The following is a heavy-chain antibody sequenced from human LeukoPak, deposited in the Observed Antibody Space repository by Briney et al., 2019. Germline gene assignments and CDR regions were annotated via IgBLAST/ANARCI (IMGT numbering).Heavy chain of an antibody. J-gene: IGHJ4*02. D-gene: IGHD5-12*01. Sequence: ASVKVSCKASGYTFTSYDINWVRQATGQGLEWMGWMNPNSGNTGYAQKFQGRVTMTRNTSISTAYMELSSLRSGDTAVYYCARGHYSGYDWIAPPEGYWGQGTLVTVSS. CDR1: GYTFTSYD. CDR2: MNPNSGNT. V-gene: IGHV1-8*01. CDR3: ARGHYSGYDWIAPPEGY.